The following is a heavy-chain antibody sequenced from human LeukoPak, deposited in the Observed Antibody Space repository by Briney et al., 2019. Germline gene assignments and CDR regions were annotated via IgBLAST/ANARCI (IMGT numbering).Heavy chain of an antibody. V-gene: IGHV4-59*08. CDR3: ARLAASVGYYYYYMDV. J-gene: IGHJ6*03. D-gene: IGHD6-13*01. CDR1: GGSISSYY. CDR2: IYYSGST. Sequence: SETLSLTCTVSGGSISSYYWSWIRQPPGKGLEWIGYIYYSGSTNYNPSLKSRVTISVDTSKNQFSLKLSSVTAADTAVYYCARLAASVGYYYYYMDVWGKGTTVTVSS.